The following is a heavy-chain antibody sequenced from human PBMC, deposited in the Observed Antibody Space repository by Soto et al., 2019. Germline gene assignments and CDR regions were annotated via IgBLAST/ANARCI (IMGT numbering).Heavy chain of an antibody. CDR1: GGSFSGYY. CDR2: INHSGST. V-gene: IGHV4-34*01. D-gene: IGHD2-8*02. CDR3: ARDKITGLFDC. J-gene: IGHJ4*02. Sequence: QVQLQQWGAGLLKRSETLSLTCAVYGGSFSGYYWTWIRQPPGTGLEWIGEINHSGSTYYNPSLKSRVTISVDTSKNQFALKLTSVTAADTAVYYCARDKITGLFDCWGQGPLVPVSS.